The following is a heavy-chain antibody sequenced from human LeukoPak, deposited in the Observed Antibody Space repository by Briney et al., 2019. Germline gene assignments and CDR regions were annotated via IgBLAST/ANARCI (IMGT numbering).Heavy chain of an antibody. CDR3: AGDHCSTTSCSYGMDV. J-gene: IGHJ6*02. V-gene: IGHV1-69*13. CDR2: IIPIFGTA. CDR1: GGTFISYA. Sequence: ASVKVSCKASGGTFISYAISWVRQAPGQGLEWMGGIIPIFGTANYAQKFQGRVTITADESTSTAYMELSSLRSEDTAVYYCAGDHCSTTSCSYGMDVWGQGTTVTVSS. D-gene: IGHD2-2*01.